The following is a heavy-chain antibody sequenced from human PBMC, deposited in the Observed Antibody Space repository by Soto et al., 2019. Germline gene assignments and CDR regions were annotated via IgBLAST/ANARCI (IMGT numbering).Heavy chain of an antibody. V-gene: IGHV1-3*01. CDR3: ARGLGLYYFDY. CDR2: INAGNGNT. J-gene: IGHJ4*02. CDR1: GYTFTSYA. D-gene: IGHD1-26*01. Sequence: ASVKVSCKASGYTFTSYAMHLERQAPGQRLEWMGWINAGNGNTKYSQKFQGRVTITRDTSASTAYMELSSLRSEDTAVYYCARGLGLYYFDYWGQGTLVTVS.